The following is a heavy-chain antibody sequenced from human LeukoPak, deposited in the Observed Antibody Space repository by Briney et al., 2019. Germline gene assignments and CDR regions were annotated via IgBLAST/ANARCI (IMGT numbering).Heavy chain of an antibody. J-gene: IGHJ4*02. Sequence: PGGSLRLSCAASGFTVSSNYMSWVRQAPGKGLEWASVIYSGGSTYYADSVKGRFTISRDNSKNTLYLQMNSLRAEDTAVYYCARARGYSYGIDYWGQGTLATVSS. CDR1: GFTVSSNY. D-gene: IGHD5-18*01. CDR3: ARARGYSYGIDY. V-gene: IGHV3-66*01. CDR2: IYSGGST.